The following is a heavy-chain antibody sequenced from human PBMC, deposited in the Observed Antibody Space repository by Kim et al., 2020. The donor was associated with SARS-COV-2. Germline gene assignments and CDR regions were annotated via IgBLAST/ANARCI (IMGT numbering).Heavy chain of an antibody. CDR3: ARNKLNYYDYVWGSYRPSHYYGMDV. J-gene: IGHJ6*02. D-gene: IGHD3-16*02. CDR1: GFTVSSNY. CDR2: IYSGGST. Sequence: GSLRLSCAASGFTVSSNYMSWVRQAPGKGLGWVSVIYSGGSTYYADSVKGRFTISRHNSKNTLYLQMNSLRAEDTAVYYCARNKLNYYDYVWGSYRPSHYYGMDVWGQGTTVTVSS. V-gene: IGHV3-53*04.